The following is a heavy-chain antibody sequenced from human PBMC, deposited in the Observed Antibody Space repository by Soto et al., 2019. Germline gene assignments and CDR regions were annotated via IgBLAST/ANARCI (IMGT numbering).Heavy chain of an antibody. D-gene: IGHD3-10*01. J-gene: IGHJ3*02. CDR1: GGSISSGDYY. Sequence: PSETLSLTCTVSGGSISSGDYYWSWIRQPPGKGLEWIGYIYYSGSTYYNPSLKSRVTISVDTSKNQFSLKLSSVTAADTAVYYCARLPPPMVRGVITGAFDIWGQGTMVTVSS. V-gene: IGHV4-30-4*01. CDR2: IYYSGST. CDR3: ARLPPPMVRGVITGAFDI.